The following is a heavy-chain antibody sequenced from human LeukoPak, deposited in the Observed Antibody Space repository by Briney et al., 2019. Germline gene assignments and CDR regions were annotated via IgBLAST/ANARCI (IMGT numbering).Heavy chain of an antibody. J-gene: IGHJ4*02. Sequence: SETLSLTCTVSGGSISSYYWSWIRQSPGKGLEWIGYIYYSGSTKYNPSLKSRVTISVDTSKNQFSLKLSSVTAADTAVYYCARVSLAAAGTTYDYWGQGTLVTVSS. CDR2: IYYSGST. CDR3: ARVSLAAAGTTYDY. V-gene: IGHV4-59*01. CDR1: GGSISSYY. D-gene: IGHD6-13*01.